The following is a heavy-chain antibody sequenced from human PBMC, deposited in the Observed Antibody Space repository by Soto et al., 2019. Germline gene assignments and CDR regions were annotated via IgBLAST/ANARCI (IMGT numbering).Heavy chain of an antibody. CDR3: ARRGGYKYYYYYGMDV. V-gene: IGHV4-39*01. CDR2: IYYSGST. J-gene: IGHJ6*02. CDR1: GGSISSSSDY. Sequence: SETLSLTCTVSGGSISSSSDYGGGIRQAPGKGLEWIGSIYYSGSTYYNPPLKSRVTISVDTSKNQFSLKLSSVTAADTAVYYCARRGGYKYYYYYGMDVWGQGTTVT. D-gene: IGHD5-12*01.